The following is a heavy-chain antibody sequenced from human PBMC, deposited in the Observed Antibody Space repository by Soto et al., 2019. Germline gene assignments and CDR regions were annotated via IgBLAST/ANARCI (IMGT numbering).Heavy chain of an antibody. CDR2: ISAHNGNT. Sequence: QVHLVQSGAEVKKPGASVKVSCKGSGYGFTIYGITWVRQAPGQGLEWMAWISAHNGNTNYAQKVQGRVTVTRDTSTSTAYMELRSLRYDDTAVYYCARGRYGDYWGQGALVTVSS. D-gene: IGHD1-1*01. V-gene: IGHV1-18*01. CDR1: GYGFTIYG. CDR3: ARGRYGDY. J-gene: IGHJ4*02.